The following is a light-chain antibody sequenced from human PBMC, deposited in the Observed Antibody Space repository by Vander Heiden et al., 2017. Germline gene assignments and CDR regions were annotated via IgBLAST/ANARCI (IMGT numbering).Light chain of an antibody. CDR1: RSNIATNY. CDR3: ASWDESLSGVV. Sequence: QSVLTQPPSASGTPGQRVSISCSGSRSNIATNYVYWYQQLPGTAPKLLIYMSSQRPSGVPDRFSGSKFGTSASLAISGLRSEDEADYYCASWDESLSGVVFGGGTKLTVL. V-gene: IGLV1-47*01. CDR2: MSS. J-gene: IGLJ2*01.